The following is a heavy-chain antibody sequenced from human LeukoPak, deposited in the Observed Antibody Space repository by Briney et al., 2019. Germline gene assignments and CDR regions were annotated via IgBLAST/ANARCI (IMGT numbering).Heavy chain of an antibody. V-gene: IGHV3-30-3*01. CDR1: GFTFSSYA. D-gene: IGHD3/OR15-3a*01. CDR3: ARDQWTGTLDY. J-gene: IGHJ4*02. Sequence: PGGSLRLSCAASGFTFSSYAMHWVRQAPGKGLEWVAVISYDGSNKYYADSVKGRFTISRDNSKNTLYLQMNSLRAEDTAVYYCARDQWTGTLDYWGQGTLVTVSS. CDR2: ISYDGSNK.